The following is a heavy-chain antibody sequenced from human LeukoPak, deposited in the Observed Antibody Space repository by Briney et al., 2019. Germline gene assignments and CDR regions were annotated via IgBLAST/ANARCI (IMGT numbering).Heavy chain of an antibody. CDR1: GLIFSDYA. V-gene: IGHV3-23*01. D-gene: IGHD3/OR15-3a*01. J-gene: IGHJ5*02. CDR2: ISGGASST. CDR3: AKVGLGHWGWFDP. Sequence: AGGSLRLSCTASGLIFSDYAMSWDRQAPGKGLEWVSSISGGASSTYYADSVKGRFTISRDNSKNTVYLQMSSLRAEDTAIFYCAKVGLGHWGWFDPWGQGTLVAVSS.